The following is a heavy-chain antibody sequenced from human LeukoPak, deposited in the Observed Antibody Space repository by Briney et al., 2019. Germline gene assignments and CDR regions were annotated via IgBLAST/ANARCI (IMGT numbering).Heavy chain of an antibody. Sequence: ASVKVSCKASGHTFIDFYMHWVRQAPGQGLEWMGWINPKNGGTNYAQKFQGRVTMTRDTSISTAYMELSRLRSDDAAAYYCARVSSTTYGDWFDPWGRGTLVTVSS. V-gene: IGHV1-2*02. D-gene: IGHD2/OR15-2a*01. J-gene: IGHJ5*02. CDR1: GHTFIDFY. CDR2: INPKNGGT. CDR3: ARVSSTTYGDWFDP.